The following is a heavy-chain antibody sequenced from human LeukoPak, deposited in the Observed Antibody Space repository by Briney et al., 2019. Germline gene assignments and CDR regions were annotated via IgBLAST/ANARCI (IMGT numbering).Heavy chain of an antibody. D-gene: IGHD6-6*01. CDR1: GYTFTYYY. J-gene: IGHJ4*01. CDR3: ARTRISAPVDY. V-gene: IGHV1-2*02. CDR2: INTHSGGT. Sequence: ASVKVSCKASGYTFTYYYMHWVRQAPGQGLEWMGWINTHSGGTSYAQKFQGRVTMTRDTSISTGYMELNRLRSDDTAVYYCARTRISAPVDYWGHGTLVTVSS.